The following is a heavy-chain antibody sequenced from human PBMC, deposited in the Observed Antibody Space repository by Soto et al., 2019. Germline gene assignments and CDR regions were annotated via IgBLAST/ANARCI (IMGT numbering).Heavy chain of an antibody. CDR1: GFTFSSYA. J-gene: IGHJ4*02. Sequence: GGSLRLSCAASGFTFSSYAMSWVRQAPGKGLEWVSAISGSGGSTYYADSVKGRFTISRDNSKNTLYLQMNSLRAEDTAVYYCAKVKWYQLLKGGVDYWGQGTLVTVSS. D-gene: IGHD2-2*01. CDR2: ISGSGGST. V-gene: IGHV3-23*01. CDR3: AKVKWYQLLKGGVDY.